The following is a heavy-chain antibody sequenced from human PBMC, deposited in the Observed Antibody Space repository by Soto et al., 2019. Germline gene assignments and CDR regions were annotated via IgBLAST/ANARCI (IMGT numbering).Heavy chain of an antibody. Sequence: PSETLSLTCTASGGSISSYYWSWIRQPAGKGLEWIGRIYTSGSTNYNPSLKSRVTMSVDTSKNQFSLKLSSVTAADTAVYYCARDLTKAAGHNWFDPWGQGTLVTVSS. CDR1: GGSISSYY. D-gene: IGHD6-13*01. CDR3: ARDLTKAAGHNWFDP. CDR2: IYTSGST. V-gene: IGHV4-4*07. J-gene: IGHJ5*02.